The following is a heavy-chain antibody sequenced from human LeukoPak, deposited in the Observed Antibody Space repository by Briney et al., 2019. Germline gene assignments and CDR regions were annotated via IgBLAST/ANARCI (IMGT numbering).Heavy chain of an antibody. CDR2: IHTGGGT. J-gene: IGHJ4*02. D-gene: IGHD6-6*01. CDR1: GDSLRSYY. V-gene: IGHV4-4*09. Sequence: KPSEPLSLTCTVSGDSLRSYYWSWIRQPPGEGLEWIGHIHTGGGTSYIPSLKGRVTISTDTSKNQFSLKLSSVTAADSAVYCCARLTRLSTSPDRYYLDYWGQGTLVTVSS. CDR3: ARLTRLSTSPDRYYLDY.